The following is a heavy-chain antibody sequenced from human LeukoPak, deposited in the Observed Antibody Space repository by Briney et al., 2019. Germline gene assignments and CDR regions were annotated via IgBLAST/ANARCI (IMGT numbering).Heavy chain of an antibody. CDR2: IYYTGST. Sequence: SETLSLTCTVSGDAISSYYWSWIRQPPEKGLEWIGYIYYTGSTNYNPSLKSRVTISLDTSKTQFSLKMNSVTAADTAIYYCARLQRITMSGPDYWYFDLWGRGTLVTVSS. V-gene: IGHV4-59*01. J-gene: IGHJ2*01. D-gene: IGHD3-10*02. CDR1: GDAISSYY. CDR3: ARLQRITMSGPDYWYFDL.